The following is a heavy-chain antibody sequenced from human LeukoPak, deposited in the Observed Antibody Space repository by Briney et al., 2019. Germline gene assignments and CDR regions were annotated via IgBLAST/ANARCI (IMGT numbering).Heavy chain of an antibody. D-gene: IGHD5-24*01. Sequence: GGSLRLSCAASGFTFSDYYMSWIRQAPGKGLEWVSYISSSGSTIYYADSVKGRFTISRDNAKNSLYLQMNSLRAEDTAVYYCARAGGEMATIAAPYYYYYGMDVWGQGTTVTISS. V-gene: IGHV3-11*01. CDR3: ARAGGEMATIAAPYYYYYGMDV. CDR2: ISSSGSTI. J-gene: IGHJ6*02. CDR1: GFTFSDYY.